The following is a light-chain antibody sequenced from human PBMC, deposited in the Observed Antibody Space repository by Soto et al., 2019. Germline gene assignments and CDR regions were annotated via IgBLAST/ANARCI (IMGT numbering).Light chain of an antibody. CDR3: QHYNVYPWT. V-gene: IGKV1-5*03. CDR1: QTISRW. J-gene: IGKJ1*01. Sequence: IQMTPSPSTLSAPVGDRVTISCRSVQTISRWLAWYQQKPGKAPKLLIYEASSLQSGVPSRFSGSGSGTEFTLSISSLQPDDFATYYCQHYNVYPWTFGQGTKVDIK. CDR2: EAS.